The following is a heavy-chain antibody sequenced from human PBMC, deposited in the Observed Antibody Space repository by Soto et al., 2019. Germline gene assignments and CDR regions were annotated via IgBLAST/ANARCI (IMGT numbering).Heavy chain of an antibody. Sequence: PGGSLRLSCAASGFTFSSYAMSWVRQAPGKGLEWVAVIWYDGSNKYYADSVKGRFTISRDNSKNTLYLQVNSLRAEDTAVYYCARSSGYSYGYVSNYYYYYGMDVWGQGTTVTVSS. D-gene: IGHD5-18*01. CDR2: IWYDGSNK. J-gene: IGHJ6*02. CDR3: ARSSGYSYGYVSNYYYYYGMDV. CDR1: GFTFSSYA. V-gene: IGHV3-33*08.